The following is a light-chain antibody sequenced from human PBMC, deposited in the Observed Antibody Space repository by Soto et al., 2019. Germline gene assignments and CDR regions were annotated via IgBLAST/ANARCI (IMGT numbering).Light chain of an antibody. Sequence: QSALTQPASVSGSRGQSIIISCVGRNTDVGQDKSVSWYQQGPGEAPKLLIFEVTNRPSGVSNRFSGSRSGNTASLTISGLQPDDEGDYFCVSYTDTDTLVFGTGTKLTVL. CDR3: VSYTDTDTLV. CDR1: NTDVGQDKS. J-gene: IGLJ1*01. CDR2: EVT. V-gene: IGLV2-14*01.